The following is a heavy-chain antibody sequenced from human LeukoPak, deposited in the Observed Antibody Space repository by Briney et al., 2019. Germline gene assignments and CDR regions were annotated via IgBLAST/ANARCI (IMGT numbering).Heavy chain of an antibody. CDR3: ARDGLTPRTTDYYYYGMDV. J-gene: IGHJ6*02. Sequence: SVKVSCTASGGTFSSYAISWVRQAPGQGLEWMGGIIPIFGTANYAQKFQGRVTITADESTSTAYMELSSLRSEDTAVYYCARDGLTPRTTDYYYYGMDVWGQGTTVTVSS. D-gene: IGHD1-1*01. V-gene: IGHV1-69*01. CDR1: GGTFSSYA. CDR2: IIPIFGTA.